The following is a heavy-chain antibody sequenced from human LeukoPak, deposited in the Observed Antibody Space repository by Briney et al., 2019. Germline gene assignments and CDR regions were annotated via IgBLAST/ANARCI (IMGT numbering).Heavy chain of an antibody. Sequence: SETLSLTCTVSGGSISSYYWSWIGQPPGKGLEWIGYIYYGVSTNYNPSLKSRVTISLDTSKKQISVKVRSVTAADTAIYYCARLLADNWFDPWGQGTLVTVSS. V-gene: IGHV4-59*08. CDR1: GGSISSYY. J-gene: IGHJ5*02. CDR2: IYYGVST. D-gene: IGHD6-13*01. CDR3: ARLLADNWFDP.